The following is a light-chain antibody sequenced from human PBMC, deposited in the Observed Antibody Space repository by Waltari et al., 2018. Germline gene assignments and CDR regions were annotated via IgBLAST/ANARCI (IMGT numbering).Light chain of an antibody. V-gene: IGLV2-23*01. CDR1: SGDVGRYNL. J-gene: IGLJ3*02. CDR2: EGT. CDR3: YSYGGSTTWL. Sequence: SALTQPASVSGSPGQWITISCTGPSGDVGRYNLVSWYQQHPGKAPKLIIYEGTNRPSGVSNRFFGSQAVNTASLTISGLQAEDEADYYCYSYGGSTTWLFGGGTKLTVL.